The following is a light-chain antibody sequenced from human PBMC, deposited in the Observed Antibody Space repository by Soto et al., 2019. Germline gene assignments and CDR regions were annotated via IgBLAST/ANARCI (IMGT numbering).Light chain of an antibody. J-gene: IGLJ1*01. CDR3: SSYTSSRAYV. CDR1: SSDVGGYNY. CDR2: EVS. V-gene: IGLV2-14*01. Sequence: QSALTQPASVSGSPGQSITISCTGTSSDVGGYNYVSWYQQQSGKAPKLMIHEVSNRPSGVSNRSSGPKSGNTASLTISGLQAEDEADYYCSSYTSSRAYVFGIGTKVTVL.